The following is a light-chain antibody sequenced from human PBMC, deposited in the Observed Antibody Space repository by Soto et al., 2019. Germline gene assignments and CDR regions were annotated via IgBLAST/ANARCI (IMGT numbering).Light chain of an antibody. Sequence: TVFTESPRTLSLSPRERATLSCRASQSVSSSYLAWYQQKPGQAPRLLIYGTSSRATGIPDRFSGSGSGTDFTLTITRLEPEDFAVYYCHQYGISPPRTSGQGAKVDI. CDR2: GTS. CDR3: HQYGISPPRT. J-gene: IGKJ1*01. V-gene: IGKV3-20*01. CDR1: QSVSSSY.